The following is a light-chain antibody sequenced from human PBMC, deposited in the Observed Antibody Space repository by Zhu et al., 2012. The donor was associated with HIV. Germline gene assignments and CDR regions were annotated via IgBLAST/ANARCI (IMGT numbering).Light chain of an antibody. CDR1: QSIKNN. CDR2: GAS. J-gene: IGKJ1*01. CDR3: QQYGSSPET. V-gene: IGKV3-20*01. Sequence: EIVMTQSPATLSVSPGERATLSCRASQSIKNNLAWYQQKPGQAPSLLIYGASNRATGIPDRFSGSGSGTDFTLTISRLEPDDFAVYYCQQYGSSPETFGQGSNVEIK.